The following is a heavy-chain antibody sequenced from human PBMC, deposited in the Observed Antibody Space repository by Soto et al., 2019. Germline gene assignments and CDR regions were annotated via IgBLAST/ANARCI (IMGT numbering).Heavy chain of an antibody. CDR2: IIPISGRT. CDR3: ATRGTQGRWLEFADY. D-gene: IGHD5-12*01. CDR1: GGTFSSLG. J-gene: IGHJ4*02. V-gene: IGHV1-69*01. Sequence: VQLVQSGAEVKRPGSLVKVSCEASGGTFSSLGFTWVRQAPGQGLEWMGGIIPISGRTTFAPKFLGRVTITADESTRTTYMELTALTSDDTAIYYCATRGTQGRWLEFADYWGQGTLVTVSS.